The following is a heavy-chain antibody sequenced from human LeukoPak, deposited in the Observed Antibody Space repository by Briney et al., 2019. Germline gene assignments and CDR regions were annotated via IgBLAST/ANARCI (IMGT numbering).Heavy chain of an antibody. CDR3: AKSDCGSDGCKLLNY. D-gene: IGHD3-10*01. J-gene: IGHJ4*02. V-gene: IGHV3-7*01. Sequence: PGGSLTLSCAASGFTLSTYWMSWVRQAPGKGLEWVANIEGDGSDKNYRDSVKGRFSISRDSAKNSLYLQMNSLTAEDTGVYYCAKSDCGSDGCKLLNYWGQGTLVIVSS. CDR2: IEGDGSDK. CDR1: GFTLSTYW.